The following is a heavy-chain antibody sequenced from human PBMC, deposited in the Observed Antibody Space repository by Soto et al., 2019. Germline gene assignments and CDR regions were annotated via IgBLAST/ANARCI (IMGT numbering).Heavy chain of an antibody. J-gene: IGHJ2*01. D-gene: IGHD4-17*01. CDR1: GFTFSSYA. V-gene: IGHV3-23*02. CDR2: ISGSGGST. CDR3: AKVADYGDYPVNHDWYFDL. Sequence: EVQLLESGGGLVQPGGSLRLSCAASGFTFSSYAMSWVRQAPRKGLEWVSAISGSGGSTYYEDSVKGRFTISRDNSKNALYLQMNSLRAEDTAVYYCAKVADYGDYPVNHDWYFDLWGRGTLVNVCS.